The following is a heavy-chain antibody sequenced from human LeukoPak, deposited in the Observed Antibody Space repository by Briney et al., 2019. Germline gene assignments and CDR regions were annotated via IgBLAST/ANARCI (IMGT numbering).Heavy chain of an antibody. J-gene: IGHJ4*02. V-gene: IGHV3-23*01. CDR3: AKLGQVKSVVAAREISVVY. CDR1: RFTISSYW. Sequence: PGGSLRLSCAASRFTISSYWMSWVRHAPGQGLEWVSAISGSGGSTYYADSVKGRFTISRDNSKNTLDLQMNSLRAEDTAVYYCAKLGQVKSVVAAREISVVYWGQGTLVTVSS. CDR2: ISGSGGST. D-gene: IGHD2-15*01.